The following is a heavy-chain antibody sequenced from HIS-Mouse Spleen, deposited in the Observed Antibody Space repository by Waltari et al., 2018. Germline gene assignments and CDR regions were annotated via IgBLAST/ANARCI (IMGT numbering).Heavy chain of an antibody. CDR1: GFTCRSYG. CDR2: ISYDGSNK. V-gene: IGHV3-30*18. CDR3: AKDKHHAFDY. J-gene: IGHJ4*02. Sequence: QVQLVESGGGVVKPGRSLRLSCAASGFTCRSYGMHLFRQATGKGLEWVAVISYDGSNKYYADSVKGRFTISRDNSKNTLYLQMNSLRAEDTAVYYCAKDKHHAFDYWGQGTLVTVSS.